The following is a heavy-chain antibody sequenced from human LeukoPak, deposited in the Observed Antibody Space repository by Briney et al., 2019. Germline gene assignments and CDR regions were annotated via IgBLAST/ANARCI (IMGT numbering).Heavy chain of an antibody. CDR2: IYYSGST. CDR3: ARDSPYGGNSAGY. Sequence: PSETLSLTCTVSGGSISSGDYYWSWIRQPPGKGLEWIGYIYYSGSTYYNPSLKSRVTISVDTSKNQFSLKLSSVIAADTAVYYCARDSPYGGNSAGYWGQGTLVTVSS. CDR1: GGSISSGDYY. D-gene: IGHD4-23*01. V-gene: IGHV4-30-4*01. J-gene: IGHJ4*02.